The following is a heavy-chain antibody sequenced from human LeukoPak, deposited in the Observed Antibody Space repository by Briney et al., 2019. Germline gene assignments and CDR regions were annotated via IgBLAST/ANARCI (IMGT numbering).Heavy chain of an antibody. CDR1: GGSISSYY. CDR3: ARTTEGYCRGRSCYSYYYYMDV. CDR2: IHYSGST. V-gene: IGHV4-59*01. Sequence: SETLSLTCTVSGGSISSYYWSWIRQPPGKGLEWIGYIHYSGSTNYNPSLKSRVTISVDTSKNQLSLKLSSVTAADTAVYYCARTTEGYCRGRSCYSYYYYMDVWGKGTTVTVSS. J-gene: IGHJ6*03. D-gene: IGHD2-15*01.